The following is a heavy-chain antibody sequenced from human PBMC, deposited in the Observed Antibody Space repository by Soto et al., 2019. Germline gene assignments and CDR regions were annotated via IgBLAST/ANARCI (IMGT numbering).Heavy chain of an antibody. CDR1: GGSISISSYY. Sequence: QLQLQESGPGLVKPSETLSLTCTVSGGSISISSYYWGWIRQPPGKGLEWIGNIYYSGSTYYNPSLKSRVTISVDTSKNQFSLKLSSVTAADTAVYYCARLYNSGWYSWFDPWGQGTLVTVSS. J-gene: IGHJ5*02. CDR2: IYYSGST. V-gene: IGHV4-39*01. D-gene: IGHD6-19*01. CDR3: ARLYNSGWYSWFDP.